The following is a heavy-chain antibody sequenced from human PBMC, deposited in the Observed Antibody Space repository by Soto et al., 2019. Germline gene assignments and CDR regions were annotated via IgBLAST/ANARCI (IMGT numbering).Heavy chain of an antibody. CDR1: GGTFSSYA. D-gene: IGHD2-21*02. V-gene: IGHV1-69*13. J-gene: IGHJ5*02. CDR2: IIPIFGTA. Sequence: SVKVSCKASGGTFSSYAISWVRQAPGQGLEWMGGIIPIFGTANHAQKFQGRVTITADESTSTAYMELSSLRSEDTAVYYCARAYCGGDCYSNWFDPWGQGTLVTVSS. CDR3: ARAYCGGDCYSNWFDP.